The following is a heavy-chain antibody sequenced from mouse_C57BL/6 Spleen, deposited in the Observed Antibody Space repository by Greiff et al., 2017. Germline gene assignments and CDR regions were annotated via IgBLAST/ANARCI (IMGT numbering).Heavy chain of an antibody. J-gene: IGHJ2*01. CDR1: GYAFSSSW. D-gene: IGHD1-1*01. V-gene: IGHV1-82*01. CDR3: ARNLITKVAWYYFDY. CDR2: IYPGDGDT. Sequence: QVQLQQSGPELVKPGASVKISCKASGYAFSSSWMNWVKQRPGKGLEWIGRIYPGDGDTNYNGKFKGKATLTADKSSSTAYMQLSSLTSEDSAVYFCARNLITKVAWYYFDYWGQGTTLTVSS.